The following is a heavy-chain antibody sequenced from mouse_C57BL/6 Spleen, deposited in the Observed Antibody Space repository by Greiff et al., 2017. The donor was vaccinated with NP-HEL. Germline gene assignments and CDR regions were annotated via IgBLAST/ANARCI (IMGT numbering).Heavy chain of an antibody. V-gene: IGHV1-69*01. CDR1: GYTFTSYW. Sequence: QVQLQQPGAELVMPGASVKLSCKASGYTFTSYWMHWVKQRPGQGLEWIGEIDPSDSYTNYNQKFKGKSTLTVDKSSSTAYMQLGSLKSEDSAVYYCARSGGGFAYWGQGTLVTVSA. CDR2: IDPSDSYT. CDR3: ARSGGGFAY. J-gene: IGHJ3*01. D-gene: IGHD3-2*02.